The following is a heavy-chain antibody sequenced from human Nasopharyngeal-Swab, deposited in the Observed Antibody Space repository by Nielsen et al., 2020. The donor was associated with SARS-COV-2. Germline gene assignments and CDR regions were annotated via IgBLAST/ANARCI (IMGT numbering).Heavy chain of an antibody. CDR1: GFTFSSYW. CDR2: IKHDGSAT. D-gene: IGHD3-3*01. CDR3: ARHYDFWSGYYNSHFYGMDV. Sequence: GESLKISCAASGFTFSSYWMTWVRQAPGKGLEWVANIKHDGSATYYADSVKGRFTISRDNAKSSLHLQMNGLRAEDTAVYYCARHYDFWSGYYNSHFYGMDVWGQGTTVTVSS. J-gene: IGHJ6*02. V-gene: IGHV3-7*01.